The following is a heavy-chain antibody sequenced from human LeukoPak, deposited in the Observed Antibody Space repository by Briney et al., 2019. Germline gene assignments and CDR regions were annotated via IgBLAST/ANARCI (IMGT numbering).Heavy chain of an antibody. J-gene: IGHJ5*02. V-gene: IGHV3-33*01. CDR1: GFTFSSYG. CDR2: IWYDGSNK. D-gene: IGHD3-22*01. CDR3: ARDYYDSSGYQDWFDP. Sequence: GGSLRLSCAASGFTFSSYGMHWVRQAPGKGLEWVAVIWYDGSNKHYADSVKGRFTISRDNSKNTLYLQMNSLRAEDTAVYYCARDYYDSSGYQDWFDPWGQGTLVTVSS.